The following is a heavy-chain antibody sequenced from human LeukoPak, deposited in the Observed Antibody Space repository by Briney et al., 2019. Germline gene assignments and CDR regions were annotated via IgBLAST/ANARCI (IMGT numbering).Heavy chain of an antibody. D-gene: IGHD4-11*01. V-gene: IGHV4-39*01. CDR2: IFCTVNT. CDR1: GGSISSSTFY. CDR3: ARLGGYSNYEAGY. J-gene: IGHJ4*02. Sequence: PSETLSLTCAVSGGSISSSTFYWGRMRPPQGQGLEWIGTIFCTVNTYYNPSLNSRVTISIDTSTNQSSLPLSSVTAADTAVYYCARLGGYSNYEAGYWGQGTLVTVSS.